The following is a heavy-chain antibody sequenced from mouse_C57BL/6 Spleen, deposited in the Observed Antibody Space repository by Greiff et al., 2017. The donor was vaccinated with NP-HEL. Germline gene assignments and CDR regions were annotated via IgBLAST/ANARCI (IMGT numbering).Heavy chain of an antibody. D-gene: IGHD2-4*01. CDR3: AKYYYDYQYYFDY. CDR2: IYPGSGGT. Sequence: VQLQQPGAELVKPGASVRMSCKASGYTFPSYWITGVKQRPGQGLEGIGDIYPGSGGTNYNEKFKSKATLTVDTSSSTAYMQLSSLTSEDSAVYYCAKYYYDYQYYFDYWGQGTTLTVSS. V-gene: IGHV1-55*01. J-gene: IGHJ2*01. CDR1: GYTFPSYW.